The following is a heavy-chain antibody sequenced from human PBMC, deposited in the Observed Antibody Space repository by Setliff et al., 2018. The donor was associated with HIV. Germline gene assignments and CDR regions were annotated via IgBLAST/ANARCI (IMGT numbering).Heavy chain of an antibody. CDR1: GFIFDDYA. V-gene: IGHV3-9*01. J-gene: IGHJ4*02. CDR2: INWNSGRR. Sequence: PGGSLRLSCAASGFIFDDYAMHWVRQAPGKGLEWVSGINWNSGRRAYADSVQGRFIISGDNAKNSLYLQMNSLRTDDTAVYYCARVRPLGYCSTGACPPDYWGQGTLVTVSS. D-gene: IGHD2-8*01. CDR3: ARVRPLGYCSTGACPPDY.